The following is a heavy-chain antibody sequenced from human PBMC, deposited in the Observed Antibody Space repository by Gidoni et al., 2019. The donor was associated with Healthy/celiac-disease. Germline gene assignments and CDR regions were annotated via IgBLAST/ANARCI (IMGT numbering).Heavy chain of an antibody. V-gene: IGHV2-5*02. Sequence: QITLKESGPTLVKPTQTLTLTCTFSGFSISTSGVGVGWIRQPPGKAREWLALIYWDDDKRYSPSLKSRLTITTDTSKNQVVLTMTNMDPVDTATYYCAHRPPWGAYGANWGQGTLVTVSS. CDR2: IYWDDDK. J-gene: IGHJ4*02. CDR1: GFSISTSGVG. CDR3: AHRPPWGAYGAN. D-gene: IGHD3-16*01.